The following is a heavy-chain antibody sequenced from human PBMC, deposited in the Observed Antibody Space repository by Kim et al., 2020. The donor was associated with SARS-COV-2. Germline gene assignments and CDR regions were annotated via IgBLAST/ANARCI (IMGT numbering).Heavy chain of an antibody. Sequence: SETLSLTCTVSGGSISSGGYYWSWIRQHPGKGLEWIGYIYYSGSTYYNPSLKSRVTISVDTSKNQFSLKLSSVTAADTAVYYCARVVVVIAISPEYYFDYWGQGTLVTVSS. CDR3: ARVVVVIAISPEYYFDY. CDR1: GGSISSGGYY. V-gene: IGHV4-31*03. CDR2: IYYSGST. J-gene: IGHJ4*02. D-gene: IGHD2-21*01.